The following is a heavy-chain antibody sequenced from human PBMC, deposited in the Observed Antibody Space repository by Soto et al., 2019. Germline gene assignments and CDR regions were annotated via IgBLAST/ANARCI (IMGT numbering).Heavy chain of an antibody. J-gene: IGHJ5*02. CDR2: VYYTGIA. V-gene: IGHV4-59*12. CDR3: ARETYGDYVGYFDP. D-gene: IGHD4-17*01. Sequence: SETLSLTCTVSGDSLSSYYWSWIRQPPGKGLEWIGFVYYTGIARYNPSLKSRVTISVDTSKNQFSLKLTSVTAADTAVYYCARETYGDYVGYFDPWGQGIQVTVSS. CDR1: GDSLSSYY.